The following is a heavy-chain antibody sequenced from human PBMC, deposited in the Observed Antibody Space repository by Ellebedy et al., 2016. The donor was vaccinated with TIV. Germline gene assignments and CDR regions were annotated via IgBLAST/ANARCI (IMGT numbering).Heavy chain of an antibody. CDR3: ARVTRDVLYNIGGAFDI. Sequence: GESLKISCAASGFSVADSNMTWVRQAPGNGLEWVSTLYRGGDTYYADSVKDRFTISRDNSKSTLYLQMRSLRTEDTAVYYCARVTRDVLYNIGGAFDIWGHGTMVTVS. CDR2: LYRGGDT. J-gene: IGHJ3*02. V-gene: IGHV3-53*05. D-gene: IGHD5-24*01. CDR1: GFSVADSN.